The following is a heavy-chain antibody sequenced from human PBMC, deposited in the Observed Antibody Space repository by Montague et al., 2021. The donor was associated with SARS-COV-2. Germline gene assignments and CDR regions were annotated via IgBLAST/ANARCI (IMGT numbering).Heavy chain of an antibody. CDR1: GGSISSSSYY. J-gene: IGHJ6*02. CDR2: IYYSGST. Sequence: SETLSLTCTASGGSISSSSYYWSWIRQPPGKGLEWIGSIYYSGSTYYNPSLKSRVTISVDTSKNQFSLKLSSVTAADTAVYYCARVRYYGSGTSLGMDVWGQGTTVTVSS. V-gene: IGHV4-39*07. D-gene: IGHD3-10*01. CDR3: ARVRYYGSGTSLGMDV.